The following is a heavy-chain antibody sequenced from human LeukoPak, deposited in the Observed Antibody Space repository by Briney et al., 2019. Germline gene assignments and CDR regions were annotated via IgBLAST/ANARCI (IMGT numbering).Heavy chain of an antibody. CDR3: LTIVETTIDGFDI. V-gene: IGHV3-74*01. Sequence: GGSLRLSCAASGFTFSKNWLHWVRQAPGKGLVWVSRISPDDKTTSYADSVKGRFTVSRDDAKKTLYLQMNSLRAEDTAVYYCLTIVETTIDGFDIWGQGAMVTVSS. CDR1: GFTFSKNW. D-gene: IGHD1-26*01. J-gene: IGHJ3*02. CDR2: ISPDDKTT.